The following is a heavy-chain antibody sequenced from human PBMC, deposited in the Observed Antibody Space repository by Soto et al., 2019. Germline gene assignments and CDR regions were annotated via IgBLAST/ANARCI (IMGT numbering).Heavy chain of an antibody. CDR3: AMGAPGRVRIDY. D-gene: IGHD1-26*01. V-gene: IGHV3-23*01. J-gene: IGHJ4*02. CDR1: GFTFSSYA. Sequence: EVQLLESGGGLVQPGGSLRLSCAASGFTFSSYAMSWVRQAPGKGLEWVSIISTTGGTTYYADSVKGRFTISRDNSENTLYLQMNGLRAEDTAVYYCAMGAPGRVRIDYWGQGTLVTVSS. CDR2: ISTTGGTT.